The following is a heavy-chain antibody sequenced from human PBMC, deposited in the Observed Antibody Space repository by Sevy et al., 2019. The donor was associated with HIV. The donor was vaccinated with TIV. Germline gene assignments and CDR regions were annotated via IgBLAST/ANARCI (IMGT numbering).Heavy chain of an antibody. CDR1: GGTFSSYA. J-gene: IGHJ4*01. CDR3: ARGLGYCSSTSCYGDGY. Sequence: ASVKVSCKASGGTFSSYAISWVRQAPGQGLEWMGGIIPIFGTANYAQKFQGRVTITADESTSTAYMELSSLRSEDTAVYYCARGLGYCSSTSCYGDGYWGHGTLVTVSS. D-gene: IGHD2-2*01. V-gene: IGHV1-69*13. CDR2: IIPIFGTA.